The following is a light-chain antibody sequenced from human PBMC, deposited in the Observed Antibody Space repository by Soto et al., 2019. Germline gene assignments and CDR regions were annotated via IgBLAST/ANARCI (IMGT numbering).Light chain of an antibody. V-gene: IGKV3-20*01. J-gene: IGKJ1*01. CDR1: QSVGRSY. CDR2: GIS. CDR3: QAWT. Sequence: EIWLTQSPGTLSLSPGERATLSCRASQSVGRSYLAWYQQKPCQAPRLLISGISKRATGIPDRFSGGGSGTDFTITTSRLEPEDFALYICQAWTFGHGTKVDIK.